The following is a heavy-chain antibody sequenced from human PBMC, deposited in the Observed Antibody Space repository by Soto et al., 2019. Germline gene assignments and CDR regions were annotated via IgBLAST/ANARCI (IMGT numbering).Heavy chain of an antibody. V-gene: IGHV4-38-2*01. CDR3: AKWFDSGGYATPP. Sequence: LSLTCAVSGFSINNAYYWGWIRQPPGKGLDWIGTVYHGVTAFYNPSLRSRASISVDSSKNQFSLNLTSVTAADPAVYYCAKWFDSGGYATPPWGQGTLVTVSS. CDR2: VYHGVTA. J-gene: IGHJ5*02. CDR1: GFSINNAYY. D-gene: IGHD3-22*01.